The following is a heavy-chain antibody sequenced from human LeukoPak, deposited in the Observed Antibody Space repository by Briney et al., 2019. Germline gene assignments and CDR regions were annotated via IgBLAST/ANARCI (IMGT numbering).Heavy chain of an antibody. CDR1: GFTFSSYG. CDR2: ISYDGSNK. D-gene: IGHD3-10*01. Sequence: PGGSLRLSCAASGFTFSSYGMHWVRQAPGKGLEWVAVISYDGSNKYYADSVKGRFTISRDNSKNTLYLQMNSLRAEDTAVYYCARELVEDYYGSGSYYPLDYWGQGTLVTVSS. J-gene: IGHJ4*02. V-gene: IGHV3-30*03. CDR3: ARELVEDYYGSGSYYPLDY.